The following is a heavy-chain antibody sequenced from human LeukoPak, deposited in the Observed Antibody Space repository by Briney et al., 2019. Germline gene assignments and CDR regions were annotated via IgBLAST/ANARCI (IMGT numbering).Heavy chain of an antibody. CDR3: VRGCNRAHCPYFFDS. CDR1: GFTFSTYW. CDR2: IRQDDIER. J-gene: IGHJ4*02. Sequence: QTGGSLRLSCAASGFTFSTYWMTWVRQAPGKGLEWVAIIRQDDIERHLVDSVKGRFFISRDNAKNSLYLQMNSLTVEDTAVYYCVRGCNRAHCPYFFDSWGQGTLITVS. V-gene: IGHV3-7*01. D-gene: IGHD2/OR15-2a*01.